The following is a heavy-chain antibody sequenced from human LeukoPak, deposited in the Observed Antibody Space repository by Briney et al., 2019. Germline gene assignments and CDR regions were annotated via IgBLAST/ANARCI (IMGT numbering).Heavy chain of an antibody. Sequence: SVKVSCKASGGTFSSYAISWVRQAPGQGLEWMGGIIPIFGTANYAQKFQGRVTITAVESTSTAYMELSSLRSEDTAVYYCARVVRVYYYDSSGYYEPGEIDYWGQGTLVTVSS. V-gene: IGHV1-69*13. CDR3: ARVVRVYYYDSSGYYEPGEIDY. CDR2: IIPIFGTA. CDR1: GGTFSSYA. J-gene: IGHJ4*02. D-gene: IGHD3-22*01.